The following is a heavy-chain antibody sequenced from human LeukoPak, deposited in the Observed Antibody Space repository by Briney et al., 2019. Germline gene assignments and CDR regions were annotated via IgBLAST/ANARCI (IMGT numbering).Heavy chain of an antibody. J-gene: IGHJ4*02. Sequence: GGSLRLSCAASGFTFSSYAMSWVRQAPGKGLECISGFSGSGGSTYYADSVKGRFTISRDNSKNTLYLQMNSLRAEDTAVFYCAKDSSIFHYDSRNFDYWGQGTLVTVSS. V-gene: IGHV3-23*01. CDR2: FSGSGGST. CDR1: GFTFSSYA. D-gene: IGHD3-22*01. CDR3: AKDSSIFHYDSRNFDY.